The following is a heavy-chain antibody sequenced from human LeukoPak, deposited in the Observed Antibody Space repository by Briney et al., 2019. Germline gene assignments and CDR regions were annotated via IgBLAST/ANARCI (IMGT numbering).Heavy chain of an antibody. V-gene: IGHV4-39*07. CDR3: AREDDSSGYLAGYFDY. CDR1: GGSISSSYYY. D-gene: IGHD3-22*01. CDR2: IYYSGNT. Sequence: SETLSLTCTVSGGSISSSYYYWGLIRQPPGKGLEWIATIYYSGNTYYNPSLKSRVTISVDTSKNQFSLKLSSVTAADTAVYYCAREDDSSGYLAGYFDYWGQGTLVTVSS. J-gene: IGHJ4*02.